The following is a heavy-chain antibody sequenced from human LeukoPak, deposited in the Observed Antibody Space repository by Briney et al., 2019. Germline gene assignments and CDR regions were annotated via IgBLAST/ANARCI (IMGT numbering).Heavy chain of an antibody. D-gene: IGHD6-19*01. CDR1: GGSMSRYY. J-gene: IGHJ4*02. Sequence: SETLSLPCTVSGGSMSRYYWRWLRQPAQRGLEWVGCIYTSGSTNYNPSLKSRVTMSVDTSKNQFSLKLSSVTAADTAVYYCAREAVASPFDYWGQGTLVTVSS. CDR2: IYTSGST. V-gene: IGHV4-4*07. CDR3: AREAVASPFDY.